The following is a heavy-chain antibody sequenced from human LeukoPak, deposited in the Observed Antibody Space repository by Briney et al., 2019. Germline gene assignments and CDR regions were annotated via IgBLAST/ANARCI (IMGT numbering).Heavy chain of an antibody. Sequence: GGSLRLSCAASGFTFSSYSMNWVRQAPGKGLEWVSSISSISSYIYYADSVKGRFTISRDNAKNSLYLQMNSLRAEDTAVYYCARDLRGYSYGSGGYWGQGTLVTVSS. CDR2: ISSISSYI. V-gene: IGHV3-21*01. D-gene: IGHD5-18*01. CDR1: GFTFSSYS. CDR3: ARDLRGYSYGSGGY. J-gene: IGHJ4*02.